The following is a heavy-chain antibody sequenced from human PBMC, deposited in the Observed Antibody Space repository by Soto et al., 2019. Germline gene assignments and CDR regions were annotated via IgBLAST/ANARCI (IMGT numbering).Heavy chain of an antibody. CDR2: ISSYSGNP. CDR3: ARRGVLGSFDI. Sequence: GASVKVSCKASGYTFTSFYITWVRQAPGQGLEWMGWISSYSGNPNYAQNLQGRVTMSRDISTNTAYMELRSLGSDDTAVYYCARRGVLGSFDIWGQGTMVTVSS. CDR1: GYTFTSFY. J-gene: IGHJ3*02. D-gene: IGHD3-16*01. V-gene: IGHV1-18*04.